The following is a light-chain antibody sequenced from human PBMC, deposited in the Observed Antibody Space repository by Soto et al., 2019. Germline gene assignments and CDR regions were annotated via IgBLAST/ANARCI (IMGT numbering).Light chain of an antibody. CDR1: QTVRSSY. CDR2: GAS. J-gene: IGKJ1*01. V-gene: IGKV3-20*01. CDR3: QQYGSSAWT. Sequence: EIVLTQSPGTVSLSPGERATLSCRASQTVRSSYLAWYQQKPGQAPRLLIYGASNRAIGIPDRFSGSGSGPDFTLTISRLEPEDFAVYYCQQYGSSAWTFGQGTKVEI.